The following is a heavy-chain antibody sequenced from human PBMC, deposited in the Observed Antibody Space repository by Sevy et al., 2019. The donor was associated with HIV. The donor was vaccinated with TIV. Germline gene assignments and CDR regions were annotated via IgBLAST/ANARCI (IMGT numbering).Heavy chain of an antibody. J-gene: IGHJ4*02. Sequence: SETLSLTCTVSGYSISSGYYWGWIRQPPGKGLEWIGSIYHSGSTYYNPSLKSRVTISVDTSKNRFFLKLRSVTAADPAVYYCARDVARGGYYGGVYFDYWGQGTLVTVSS. CDR2: IYHSGST. CDR3: ARDVARGGYYGGVYFDY. D-gene: IGHD3-22*01. V-gene: IGHV4-38-2*02. CDR1: GYSISSGYY.